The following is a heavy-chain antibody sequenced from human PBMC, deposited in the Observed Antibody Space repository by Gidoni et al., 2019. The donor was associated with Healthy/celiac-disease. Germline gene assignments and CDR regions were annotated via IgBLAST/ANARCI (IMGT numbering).Heavy chain of an antibody. Sequence: EVQLVESGGGLVKPGGSLRLSCAASGFTFSSYSMNWVRQAPGKGLEWVSSISSSSSYIYYADSVKGRFTISRDNAKNSLYLQMNSLRAEDTAVYYCAREYYYDSSGYYYVLNAFDIWGQGTMVTVSS. V-gene: IGHV3-21*01. CDR3: AREYYYDSSGYYYVLNAFDI. D-gene: IGHD3-22*01. CDR2: ISSSSSYI. J-gene: IGHJ3*02. CDR1: GFTFSSYS.